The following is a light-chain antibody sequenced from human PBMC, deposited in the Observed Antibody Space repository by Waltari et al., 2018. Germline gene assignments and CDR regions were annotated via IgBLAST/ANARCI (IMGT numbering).Light chain of an antibody. Sequence: QSVLTQPPSASGTPGQRVTISCSGSSSNIGRNPVNWYQQLPGTAPKLLIHSNNKRPSVVPDQFAVSESGTSASLAISGLQSENEADYYCATWDASLTGWVFGGGTKLTVL. CDR3: ATWDASLTGWV. J-gene: IGLJ2*01. CDR2: SNN. V-gene: IGLV1-44*01. CDR1: SSNIGRNP.